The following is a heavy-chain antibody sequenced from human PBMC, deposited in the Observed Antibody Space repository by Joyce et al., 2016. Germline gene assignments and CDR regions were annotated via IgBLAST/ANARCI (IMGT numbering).Heavy chain of an antibody. CDR1: GGSISNGAFY. Sequence: QVQLQESGPGLVKPSQTLSLTCTVSGGSISNGAFYWGWIRQPPGKGLEWIGYIYQNGSTYYNPSLKGRLSLSLETPKNQFSLKLTSVTAADTAVYYCATGAIAAAGTLEAFDIWGQGTMVPVTS. CDR2: IYQNGST. J-gene: IGHJ3*02. CDR3: ATGAIAAAGTLEAFDI. D-gene: IGHD6-13*01. V-gene: IGHV4-31*03.